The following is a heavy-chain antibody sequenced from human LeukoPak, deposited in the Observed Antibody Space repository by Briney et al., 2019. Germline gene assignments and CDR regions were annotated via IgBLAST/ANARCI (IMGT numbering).Heavy chain of an antibody. D-gene: IGHD6-19*01. CDR1: GGSISSYY. J-gene: IGHJ4*02. Sequence: PSETLSLTCTVSGGSISSYYWSWIRQPPGKGLEWIGHIYYSGSTNYNPSLKSRVTISVDTSKNHFSLKLSSLTAADTAVYYCARHDSSGWNDFDYWGQGTLVTVSS. V-gene: IGHV4-59*01. CDR3: ARHDSSGWNDFDY. CDR2: IYYSGST.